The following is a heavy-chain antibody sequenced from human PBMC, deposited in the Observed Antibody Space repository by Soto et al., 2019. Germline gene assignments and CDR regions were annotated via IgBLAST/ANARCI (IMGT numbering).Heavy chain of an antibody. J-gene: IGHJ4*02. CDR2: ISGSGGST. D-gene: IGHD3-22*01. CDR3: AKFLAGGITMILVVPNFDY. Sequence: LRLSCAASGFTFSSYALSWVRQAPGKGLEWGSAISGSGGSTYYADSVKGRFTISRDNSKNTLYLQMNSLRAEDTAVYYCAKFLAGGITMILVVPNFDYLGQGTLVTVSS. CDR1: GFTFSSYA. V-gene: IGHV3-23*01.